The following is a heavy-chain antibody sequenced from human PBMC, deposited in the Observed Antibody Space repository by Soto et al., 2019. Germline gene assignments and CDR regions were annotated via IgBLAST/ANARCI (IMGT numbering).Heavy chain of an antibody. CDR1: GFTFSSYG. CDR3: AKDHLIITMIVVARTDYYYYGMDV. V-gene: IGHV3-30*18. CDR2: ISYDGSNK. J-gene: IGHJ6*02. D-gene: IGHD3-22*01. Sequence: QVQLVESGGGVVQPGRSLRLSCAASGFTFSSYGMHWVRQAPGKGLEWVAVISYDGSNKYYADSVKGRFTISRDNSKNTLYLQMNSLRAEDTAVYYCAKDHLIITMIVVARTDYYYYGMDVWGQGTTVTVSS.